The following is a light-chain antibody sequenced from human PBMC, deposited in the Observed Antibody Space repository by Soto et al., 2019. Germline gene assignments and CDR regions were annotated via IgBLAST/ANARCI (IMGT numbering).Light chain of an antibody. J-gene: IGLJ2*01. V-gene: IGLV1-36*01. Sequence: QSVLTQPPSVSEAPRQRVTISWSGSSSNIGNNAVNWYQQLPGKAPKLLIYYDDLLPSGVSDRFSGSKSGTSASLAISGLQSEDEGDYYCAAWDDSLNGLVFGGGTKLTVL. CDR1: SSNIGNNA. CDR3: AAWDDSLNGLV. CDR2: YDD.